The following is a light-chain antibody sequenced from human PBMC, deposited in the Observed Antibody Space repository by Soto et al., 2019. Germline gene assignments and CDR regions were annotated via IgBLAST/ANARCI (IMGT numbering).Light chain of an antibody. CDR3: GAWDSSLSAYV. Sequence: QSVLTQPPSVSAAPGQKVTMSCSGSSSNIGNNYVSWYQQLPGTAPKLLIYDNNKRPSGIPDRFSGSKSATSATLGITGLQSGDEADYYCGAWDSSLSAYVFGTGTKVTVL. J-gene: IGLJ1*01. CDR2: DNN. V-gene: IGLV1-51*01. CDR1: SSNIGNNY.